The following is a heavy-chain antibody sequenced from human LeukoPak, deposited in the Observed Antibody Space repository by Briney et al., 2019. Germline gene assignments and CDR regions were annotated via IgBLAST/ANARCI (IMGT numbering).Heavy chain of an antibody. V-gene: IGHV3-21*01. CDR2: ISNSRSYI. D-gene: IGHD3-16*01. J-gene: IGHJ4*02. Sequence: GGSLRLSCAASGFIFSSYSINWVRQAPGKGLEWVSSISNSRSYIHYADSVKGRFTISRDDAKNSLYLQMSNLRAEDTAVYYCARDLGGGFFDYWGQGTLVTVSS. CDR3: ARDLGGGFFDY. CDR1: GFIFSSYS.